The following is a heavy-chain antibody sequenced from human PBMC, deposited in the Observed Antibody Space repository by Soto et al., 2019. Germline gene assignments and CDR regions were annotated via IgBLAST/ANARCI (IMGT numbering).Heavy chain of an antibody. CDR2: MNPGSGDT. J-gene: IGHJ4*02. D-gene: IGHD6-19*01. CDR1: GYSFTNND. V-gene: IGHV1-8*01. Sequence: ASVKVSCKASGYSFTNNDVSWVRQATGQGLEWMGWMNPGSGDTGYAQKFQGRVTMTRDISIATAYMELTRLRSDDTAIYYCAKARAVRLEVCDSWGQGALVTVSS. CDR3: AKARAVRLEVCDS.